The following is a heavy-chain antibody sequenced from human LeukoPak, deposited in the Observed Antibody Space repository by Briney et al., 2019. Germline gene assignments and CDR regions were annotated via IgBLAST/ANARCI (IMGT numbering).Heavy chain of an antibody. Sequence: GGSLRLSCAASGFTFSDYYMNWIRQAPGKGLEWVSYISSSGSTIYYADSVKGRFTISRDNAKNSLYLQMNSLRAEDTAVYYCARTRHYYDSSGYPSSFDYWGQGTLVTVSS. CDR1: GFTFSDYY. D-gene: IGHD3-22*01. CDR3: ARTRHYYDSSGYPSSFDY. J-gene: IGHJ4*02. CDR2: ISSSGSTI. V-gene: IGHV3-11*01.